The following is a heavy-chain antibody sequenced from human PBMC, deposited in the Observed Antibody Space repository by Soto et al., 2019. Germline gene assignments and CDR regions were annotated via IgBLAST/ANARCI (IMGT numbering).Heavy chain of an antibody. CDR2: IIPIFGTA. V-gene: IGHV1-69*06. CDR1: GGTFSSYA. J-gene: IGHJ4*02. D-gene: IGHD4-17*01. Sequence: SVKVSCKASGGTFSSYAISWVRQAPGQGLEWMGGIIPIFGTANYAQKFQGRVTITADKSTSTAYMELSSLRSEDTAVYYCATWPRRTTYYFDYWGQGTLVTVSS. CDR3: ATWPRRTTYYFDY.